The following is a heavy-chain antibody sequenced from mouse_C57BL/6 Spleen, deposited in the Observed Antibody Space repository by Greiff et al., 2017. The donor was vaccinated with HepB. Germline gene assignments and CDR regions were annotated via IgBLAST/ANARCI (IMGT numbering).Heavy chain of an antibody. J-gene: IGHJ2*01. D-gene: IGHD3-2*02. CDR3: ARQLRERETIDY. V-gene: IGHV1-64*01. CDR2: IHPNSGST. CDR1: GYTFTSYW. Sequence: QVQLQQPGAELVKPGASVKLSCKASGYTFTSYWMHWVKQRPGQGLEWIGMIHPNSGSTNYNEKFKSKATLTVDKSSSTAYMQLSSLTSEDSAVYYCARQLRERETIDYWGQGTTLTVSS.